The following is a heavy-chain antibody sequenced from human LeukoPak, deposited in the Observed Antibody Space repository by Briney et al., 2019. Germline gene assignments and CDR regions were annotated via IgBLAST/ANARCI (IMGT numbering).Heavy chain of an antibody. Sequence: PSETLSLTCTVSGGSISRSDYYWGWIRQPPGKGLEWIGSIFYSGSTYYNASLKSRVTISVDTSKNQFSLKLSSVTAADTAVYYCARNFLGSTSCYPFDPWGQGALVTVSS. CDR2: IFYSGST. J-gene: IGHJ5*02. D-gene: IGHD2-2*01. CDR3: ARNFLGSTSCYPFDP. V-gene: IGHV4-39*07. CDR1: GGSISRSDYY.